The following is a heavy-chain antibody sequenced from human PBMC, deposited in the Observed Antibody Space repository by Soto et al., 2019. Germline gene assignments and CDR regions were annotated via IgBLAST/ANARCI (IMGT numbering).Heavy chain of an antibody. CDR3: ARVATIFGVVPDY. CDR2: INPNGGGT. Sequence: ASVKVSCKASGYTFTGYYIHWVRQAPGQGLERMGWINPNGGGTNYAKKNQDWVTMTRDTSISTAYMELSRLKSDDTAVYYCARVATIFGVVPDYWGQGTLVTVSS. J-gene: IGHJ4*02. D-gene: IGHD3-3*01. V-gene: IGHV1-2*04. CDR1: GYTFTGYY.